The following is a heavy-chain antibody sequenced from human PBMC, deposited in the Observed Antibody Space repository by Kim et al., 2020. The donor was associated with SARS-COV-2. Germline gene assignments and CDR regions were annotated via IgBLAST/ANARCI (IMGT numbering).Heavy chain of an antibody. CDR2: IYYSGST. V-gene: IGHV4-39*01. Sequence: SETLSLTCTVSGGSISSSSYYWGWLRQPPGKGLEWIGSIYYSGSTYYNPSLKSRVTISVDTSKNKFSLKLSSVTAAATAVYYCASQIRDYLYGFWWFDPWGQGTLVTVSS. CDR3: ASQIRDYLYGFWWFDP. J-gene: IGHJ5*02. CDR1: GGSISSSSYY. D-gene: IGHD2-8*01.